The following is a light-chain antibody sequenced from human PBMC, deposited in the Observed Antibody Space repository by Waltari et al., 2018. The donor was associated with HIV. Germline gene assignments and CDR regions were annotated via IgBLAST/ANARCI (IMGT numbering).Light chain of an antibody. V-gene: IGKV1-9*01. Sequence: DIHLTQSPSFLSASVGDTVPITCRASQGVNTYLAWYQQRPGEVPKLLIYSASTLKTGVPSRFSGSGSGTEFSLTISGLQPEDLATYYCQQLNSYPLTFGGGTTLEIK. CDR1: QGVNTY. CDR3: QQLNSYPLT. CDR2: SAS. J-gene: IGKJ4*02.